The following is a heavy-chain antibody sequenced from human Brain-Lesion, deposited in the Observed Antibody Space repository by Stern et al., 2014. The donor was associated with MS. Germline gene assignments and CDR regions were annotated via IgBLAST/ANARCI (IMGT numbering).Heavy chain of an antibody. Sequence: EVQLLESGGGLVQPGGSLRISCAASGFTFSNSWMHWVRQAPGKGLVWVSRINRDGSTTTYADSVKDRFTISRDNAKNTLYLQMSSLRAEDTAVYYCTILSGPYDHWGQGTLVTVSS. CDR3: TILSGPYDH. CDR1: GFTFSNSW. J-gene: IGHJ4*02. D-gene: IGHD3-10*01. CDR2: INRDGSTT. V-gene: IGHV3-74*02.